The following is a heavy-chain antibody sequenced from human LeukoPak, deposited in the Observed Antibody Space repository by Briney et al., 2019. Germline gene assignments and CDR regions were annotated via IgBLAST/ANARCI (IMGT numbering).Heavy chain of an antibody. Sequence: SETLSLTCGVFGVSINDYYWSWIRQSPGKGLEWIGEISHTEGTRYNPSLESRVTMSVGTSENQLSLKLIFVAAADTAAYYCARIRCGHSGSVCYNHWGLGTLVTVSS. CDR1: GVSINDYY. V-gene: IGHV4-34*01. CDR3: ARIRCGHSGSVCYNH. CDR2: ISHTEGT. D-gene: IGHD3-9*01. J-gene: IGHJ4*02.